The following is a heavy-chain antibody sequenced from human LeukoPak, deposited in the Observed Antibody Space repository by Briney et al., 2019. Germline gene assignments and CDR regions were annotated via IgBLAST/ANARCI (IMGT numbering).Heavy chain of an antibody. CDR1: GFTFSSYW. V-gene: IGHV3-30*18. J-gene: IGHJ4*02. CDR2: ISYDGSNK. D-gene: IGHD2-2*01. CDR3: AKRVGESSVYYFDY. Sequence: GGSLRLSCAASGFTFSSYWMSWVRQAPGKGLEWVAVISYDGSNKYYADSVKGRFTISRDNSKNTLYLQMNSLRAEDTAVYYCAKRVGESSVYYFDYWGQGTLVTVSS.